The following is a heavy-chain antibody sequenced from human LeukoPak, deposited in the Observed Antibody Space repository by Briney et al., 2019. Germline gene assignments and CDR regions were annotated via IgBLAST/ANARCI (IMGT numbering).Heavy chain of an antibody. J-gene: IGHJ5*02. CDR2: ISSSSSYI. D-gene: IGHD3-10*01. CDR3: ARASNITVVRGAFDP. V-gene: IGHV3-21*01. Sequence: GGSLRLSCATSGFTFSSYSMNWVRQAPGKGLEWVSSISSSSSYIYYADSVKGRFTISRDKVKNSLFLQMNSLRAEDTAVYYCARASNITVVRGAFDPWGQGTLVTVSS. CDR1: GFTFSSYS.